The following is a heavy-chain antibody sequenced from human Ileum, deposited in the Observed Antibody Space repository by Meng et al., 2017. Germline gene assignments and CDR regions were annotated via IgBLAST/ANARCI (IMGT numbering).Heavy chain of an antibody. J-gene: IGHJ4*02. V-gene: IGHV4-4*02. Sequence: HAPAPALLGPSLTLSPTCTAACRLISSSFYWSLARQSPGKALVWIGQIYLAVSPNSNPSLESRVTISVDKSKNQFSLRLTSVTAADTAIFYCVRHGGKYFDSWGQGTLVTVSS. CDR3: VRHGGKYFDS. CDR2: IYLAVSP. CDR1: CRLISSSFY. D-gene: IGHD2-15*01.